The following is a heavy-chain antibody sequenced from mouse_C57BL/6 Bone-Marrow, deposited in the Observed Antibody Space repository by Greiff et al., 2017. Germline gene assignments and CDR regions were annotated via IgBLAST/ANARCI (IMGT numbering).Heavy chain of an antibody. CDR3: ARGYYDYEGY. CDR2: IYPRSGNT. Sequence: VQLQQSGAELARPGASVKLSCKASGYTFTSYGISWVKQRTGPGLEWIGEIYPRSGNTYYNEKFKGKATLTADTSSSTAYMELRSLTSEDSAVYFCARGYYDYEGYWGQGTSVTVSS. V-gene: IGHV1-81*01. D-gene: IGHD2-4*01. J-gene: IGHJ4*01. CDR1: GYTFTSYG.